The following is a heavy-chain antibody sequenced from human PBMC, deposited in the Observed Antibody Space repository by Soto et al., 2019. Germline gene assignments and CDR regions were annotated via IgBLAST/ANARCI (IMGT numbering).Heavy chain of an antibody. CDR3: ATDRKDYPDM. Sequence: PSETLSLTCTVSCASIRTGGYYWSWIRQRPGKGLEWIAYIFYTGSAYYNPSLESRLSISIGRSKNQFSLELRSVSVADTAVYYCATDRKDYPDMWVKGTRVT. CDR2: IFYTGSA. D-gene: IGHD4-17*01. V-gene: IGHV4-31*03. J-gene: IGHJ4*02. CDR1: CASIRTGGYY.